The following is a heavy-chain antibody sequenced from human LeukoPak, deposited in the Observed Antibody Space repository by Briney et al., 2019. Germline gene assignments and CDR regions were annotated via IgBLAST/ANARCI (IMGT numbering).Heavy chain of an antibody. Sequence: SKTLSLTXTVSGGSINSANYYWGWLRQPPGKGLEWIGSIYYSETTYDNPSLKSRVTISIETSKNQFSLKLRSVTASDTAVYYCARQRADYYYYYVDVWGKGTTVAVS. CDR2: IYYSETT. V-gene: IGHV4-39*01. CDR1: GGSINSANYY. CDR3: ARQRADYYYYYVDV. J-gene: IGHJ6*03.